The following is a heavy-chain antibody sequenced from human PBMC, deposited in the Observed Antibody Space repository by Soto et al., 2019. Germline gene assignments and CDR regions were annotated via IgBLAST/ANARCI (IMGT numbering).Heavy chain of an antibody. CDR3: ARGTRALITSFFAY. D-gene: IGHD1-20*01. CDR1: GDAISNYY. V-gene: IGHV4-59*03. J-gene: IGHJ4*02. CDR2: VHESGST. Sequence: LQESGPRLVKPSETLSLNCSVSGDAISNYYWSWIRQTPGRGLEWIGCVHESGSTDYNPSPKGRVIISLHTSTSQFSLSLRSATAADTATYYCARGTRALITSFFAYWGQGIPVTVSS.